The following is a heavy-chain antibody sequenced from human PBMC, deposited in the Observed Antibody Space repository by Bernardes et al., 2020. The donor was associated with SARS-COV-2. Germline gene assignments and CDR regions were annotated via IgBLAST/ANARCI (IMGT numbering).Heavy chain of an antibody. V-gene: IGHV4-4*08. CDR3: ARDRGFRYFDL. CDR1: GGPLTNDY. Sequence: EPLSLTCTVSGGPLTNDYWSWIRQSPGKGLEWIGYISTTGSTNYNPPHKSRVTISLDTSKNQVSLNLTSGTAADTAVYFCARDRGFRYFDLWGRGTLVAVSS. J-gene: IGHJ2*01. CDR2: ISTTGST. D-gene: IGHD3-10*01.